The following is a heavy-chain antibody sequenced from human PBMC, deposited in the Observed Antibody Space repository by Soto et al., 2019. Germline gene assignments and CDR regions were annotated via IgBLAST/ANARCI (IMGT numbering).Heavy chain of an antibody. Sequence: ASVKVSCKASGYTFTGYYMHWVRQAPGQGLEWMGWMNSNSGNTGYAQKFQGRVTMTRNTSISTAYMELSSLRSEDTAVYYCARRISNWFDPWGQGTLVTVSS. CDR1: GYTFTGYY. CDR3: ARRISNWFDP. CDR2: MNSNSGNT. J-gene: IGHJ5*02. V-gene: IGHV1-8*02. D-gene: IGHD3-3*02.